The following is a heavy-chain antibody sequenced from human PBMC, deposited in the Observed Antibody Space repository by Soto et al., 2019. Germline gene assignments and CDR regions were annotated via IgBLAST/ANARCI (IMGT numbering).Heavy chain of an antibody. V-gene: IGHV2-5*01. CDR2: IYWHNDQ. Sequence: QITLKDSGPTLVKPTQTLTLTCTFSGFSLNTSGVGVGWIRQPPGKALEWLAEIYWHNDQRYSPSLKSRLTITKDTSKNQVVLTMTDMDPVDTATYYCAHTRWSRYYFEYWGQGTLVTVSS. CDR3: AHTRWSRYYFEY. J-gene: IGHJ4*02. CDR1: GFSLNTSGVG. D-gene: IGHD2-15*01.